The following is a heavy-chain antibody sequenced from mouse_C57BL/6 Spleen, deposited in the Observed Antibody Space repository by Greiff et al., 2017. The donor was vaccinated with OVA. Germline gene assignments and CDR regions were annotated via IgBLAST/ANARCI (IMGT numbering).Heavy chain of an antibody. V-gene: IGHV1-61*01. CDR1: GYTFTSYW. CDR2: IYPSDSET. J-gene: IGHJ2*01. Sequence: QVQLKQPGAELVRPGSSVKLSCKASGYTFTSYWMDWVKQRPGQGLEWIGNIYPSDSETHYNQKFKDKATLTVDKSSSTAYMQLSSLTSEDSAVYYCARRGQLGLDYWGQGTTLTVSS. CDR3: ARRGQLGLDY. D-gene: IGHD4-1*02.